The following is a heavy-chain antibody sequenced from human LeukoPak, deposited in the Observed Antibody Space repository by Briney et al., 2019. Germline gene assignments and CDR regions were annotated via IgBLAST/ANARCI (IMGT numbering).Heavy chain of an antibody. CDR1: GYTFTTYD. V-gene: IGHV1-8*01. D-gene: IGHD5-12*01. CDR3: ASYSGYGK. J-gene: IGHJ4*02. CDR2: ANPNSGNT. Sequence: ASVKVSCKASGYTFTTYDINWVRQATGQGLEWMGWANPNSGNTGYAQNFQGRVTMTTSTSISTAYMELSSLRSEDTAVYYCASYSGYGKWGQGTLVTVSS.